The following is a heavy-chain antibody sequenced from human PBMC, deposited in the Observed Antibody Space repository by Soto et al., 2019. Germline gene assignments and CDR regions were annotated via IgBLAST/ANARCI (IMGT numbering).Heavy chain of an antibody. D-gene: IGHD2-2*01. J-gene: IGHJ6*02. Sequence: SETLSLTCAVYGGSFSGYYWSWIRQPPGKGLEWIGEINHSGSTNYNPSLKSRVTISVDTSKNQFSLKLSSVTAADTAVYYCARDRIVVVPAAISRAYYYYYGMDVWGQGTTVTVSS. V-gene: IGHV4-34*01. CDR3: ARDRIVVVPAAISRAYYYYYGMDV. CDR2: INHSGST. CDR1: GGSFSGYY.